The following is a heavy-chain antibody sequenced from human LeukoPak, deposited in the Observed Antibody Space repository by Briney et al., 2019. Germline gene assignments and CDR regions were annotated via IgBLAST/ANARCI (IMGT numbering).Heavy chain of an antibody. D-gene: IGHD6-13*01. CDR1: GFTFDDYA. J-gene: IGHJ4*02. CDR2: ISWDGGST. Sequence: GGSLRLSCAASGFTFDDYAMHWVRQVPGKGLEWVSFISWDGGSTYYADSVKGRFTISRDNSKNTLYLQMNTLRADDTAVYYCAKDHGSSDWYYFDYWGQGTLVTVSS. CDR3: AKDHGSSDWYYFDY. V-gene: IGHV3-43D*03.